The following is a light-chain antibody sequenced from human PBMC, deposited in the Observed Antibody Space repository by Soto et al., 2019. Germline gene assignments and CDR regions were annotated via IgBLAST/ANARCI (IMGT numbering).Light chain of an antibody. Sequence: EIVMTQTPLSSPVTLGQPTSISCRSSQSLVHSDGNTYLSWLQQRPGQPPRVLIYKVSNRFSGVPDRFTGSGAGTEFTLRISRVEAEDVGIYYCMQATRLLSFGGRTKVDIK. CDR2: KVS. CDR3: MQATRLLS. J-gene: IGKJ4*01. V-gene: IGKV2-24*01. CDR1: QSLVHSDGNTY.